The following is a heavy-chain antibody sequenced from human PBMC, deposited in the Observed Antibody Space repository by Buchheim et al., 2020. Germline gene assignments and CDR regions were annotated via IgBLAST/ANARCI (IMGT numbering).Heavy chain of an antibody. Sequence: EVQLVESGGGLVQPGGSLRLSCAASGFTFSSYWMSWVRQAPGKGLEWVANIKQDGSEKYYVDSVKGRFTIPRDNAKNSLYLQMNSLRAEDTAVYYCARDWGNWNDVSYYYGMDVWGQGTT. V-gene: IGHV3-7*01. CDR1: GFTFSSYW. J-gene: IGHJ6*02. CDR3: ARDWGNWNDVSYYYGMDV. CDR2: IKQDGSEK. D-gene: IGHD1-20*01.